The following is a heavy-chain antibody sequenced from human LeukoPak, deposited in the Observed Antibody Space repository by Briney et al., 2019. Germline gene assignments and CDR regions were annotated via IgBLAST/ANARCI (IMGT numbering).Heavy chain of an antibody. J-gene: IGHJ6*02. CDR3: ARARRDDFWSGSGHVMDV. CDR2: ISSSSSTI. Sequence: GGSLRLSCAVSGFTFSSYSMNWVRQAPGKGLEWVSYISSSSSTIYYADSVKGRFTISRDNAKNSLYLQMNSLRAEDTAVYYCARARRDDFWSGSGHVMDVWGQGTTVTVSS. V-gene: IGHV3-48*01. D-gene: IGHD3-3*01. CDR1: GFTFSSYS.